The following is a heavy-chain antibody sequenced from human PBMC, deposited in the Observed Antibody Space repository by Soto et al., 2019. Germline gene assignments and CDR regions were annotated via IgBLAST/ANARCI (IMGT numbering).Heavy chain of an antibody. Sequence: SLRLSCAASGFTFSSYAMSWVRQAPGKGLEWVSAISGSGGSTYYADSVKGRFTISRDNSKNTLYLQMNSLRAEDTAVYYCAKTPPRGIIAAAGIPGYWGQGTLVTVSS. CDR1: GFTFSSYA. V-gene: IGHV3-23*01. CDR2: ISGSGGST. J-gene: IGHJ4*02. D-gene: IGHD6-13*01. CDR3: AKTPPRGIIAAAGIPGY.